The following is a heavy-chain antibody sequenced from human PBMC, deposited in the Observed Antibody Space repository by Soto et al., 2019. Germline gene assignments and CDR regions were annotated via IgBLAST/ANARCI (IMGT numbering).Heavy chain of an antibody. Sequence: GSLRLSCAVSGLTFGSYWMNWVRLIPGKGLEWVAYIKPDGSATYYVDSVKGRFTISRDNAKNSLYLQMNSLRVEDTSVYYCARAGYCGPGCYYYFDYWGQGTLVTVSS. D-gene: IGHD2-21*02. CDR1: GLTFGSYW. J-gene: IGHJ4*02. CDR3: ARAGYCGPGCYYYFDY. CDR2: IKPDGSAT. V-gene: IGHV3-7*01.